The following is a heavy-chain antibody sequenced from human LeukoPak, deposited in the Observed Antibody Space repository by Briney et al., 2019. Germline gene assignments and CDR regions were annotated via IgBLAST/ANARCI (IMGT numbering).Heavy chain of an antibody. J-gene: IGHJ4*02. V-gene: IGHV4-59*01. CDR1: GDSISNYY. D-gene: IGHD2-2*01. Sequence: PSETLSLTCTVTGDSISNYYWSWIRQPPGKGLEWIGYIYDSGSTNYNPSLKSRVTVSVHTSKNQFSLKLTSVTAADTAVYYCARVDCSSTSCFVDYWGQGTLVTISS. CDR3: ARVDCSSTSCFVDY. CDR2: IYDSGST.